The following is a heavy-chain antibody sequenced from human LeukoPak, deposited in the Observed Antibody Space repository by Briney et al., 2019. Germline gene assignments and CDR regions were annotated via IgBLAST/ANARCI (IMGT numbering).Heavy chain of an antibody. V-gene: IGHV4-34*01. CDR3: ARHGTISSESYFDY. CDR2: INHSGST. D-gene: IGHD1-14*01. CDR1: GGSFSGYY. J-gene: IGHJ4*02. Sequence: SETLSLTCAVYGGSFSGYYWSWIRQPPGKGLEWIGEINHSGSTKYNPSLKSRVTGFVDTSKNQVSLRLSSVTAADTAVYYCARHGTISSESYFDYWGQGALVTVSS.